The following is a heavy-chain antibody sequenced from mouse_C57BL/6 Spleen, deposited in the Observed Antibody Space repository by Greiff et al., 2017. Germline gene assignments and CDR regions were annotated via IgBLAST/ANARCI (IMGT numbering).Heavy chain of an antibody. CDR1: GYSFTGYF. J-gene: IGHJ4*01. V-gene: IGHV1-20*01. Sequence: EVQLQQSGPELVKPGDSVKISCKASGYSFTGYFMNWVMQSHGKSLEWIGRINPYNGDTFYNQKFKGKATLTVDKSSSTAHMELRSLTSEDSAVYYCARGDYGSIYYAMDYWGQGTSVTVSS. D-gene: IGHD1-1*01. CDR3: ARGDYGSIYYAMDY. CDR2: INPYNGDT.